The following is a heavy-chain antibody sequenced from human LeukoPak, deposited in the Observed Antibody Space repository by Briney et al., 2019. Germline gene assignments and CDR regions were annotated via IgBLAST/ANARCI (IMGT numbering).Heavy chain of an antibody. V-gene: IGHV4-59*04. CDR3: ASSSNWNYYSPFDY. Sequence: SETLSLTCTVSGGSISSYYWSWIRQPPGKGLQWIGSIYHSGSTYYNTSLTSRVTISVDTSKNQFSLKLSSVTAADTALYYCASSSNWNYYSPFDYWGQGTLVTVSS. J-gene: IGHJ4*02. CDR2: IYHSGST. CDR1: GGSISSYY. D-gene: IGHD1-7*01.